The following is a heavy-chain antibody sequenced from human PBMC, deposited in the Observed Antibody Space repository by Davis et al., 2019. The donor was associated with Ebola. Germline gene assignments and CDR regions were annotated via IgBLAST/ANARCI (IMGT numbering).Heavy chain of an antibody. CDR2: INTNTGNP. J-gene: IGHJ6*02. Sequence: AASAKVSCKAPGGTLSNYTIHWVRQAPGQGLEWMGWINTNTGNPTYAQGFTGRFVFSLDTSVSTAYLQISSLKAEDTAVYYCARERHYYGIDVWGQGTTVTVSS. CDR3: ARERHYYGIDV. V-gene: IGHV7-4-1*02. D-gene: IGHD6-25*01. CDR1: GGTLSNYT.